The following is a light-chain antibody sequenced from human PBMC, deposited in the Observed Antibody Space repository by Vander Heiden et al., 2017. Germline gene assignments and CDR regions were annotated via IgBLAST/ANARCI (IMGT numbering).Light chain of an antibody. CDR3: QQYNSWT. CDR1: QSISNW. V-gene: IGKV1-5*03. CDR2: KAS. Sequence: DIQMTQSPSTLSASVGDRVTIPCRASQSISNWLAWYQQKPGKAPKLLIYKASSLESGVPSRFSGSGSGTEFTLTISSLQPDDFATYYCQQYNSWTFGQGTKVEI. J-gene: IGKJ1*01.